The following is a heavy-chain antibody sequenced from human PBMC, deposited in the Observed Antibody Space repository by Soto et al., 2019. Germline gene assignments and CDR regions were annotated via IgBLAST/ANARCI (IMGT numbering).Heavy chain of an antibody. Sequence: QVQLQQWGAGLLKPSETLSLTCVVYGGSFSGYYWSWIRQPPGKGLEWFGEVNHSGGIDYDPSLKSRVTISVDPSQNQFSLKLSSVPAAGTAVYYCAGRNGYYAGIDYWGQGTLVTVSS. D-gene: IGHD3-22*01. J-gene: IGHJ4*02. V-gene: IGHV4-34*02. CDR1: GGSFSGYY. CDR3: AGRNGYYAGIDY. CDR2: VNHSGGI.